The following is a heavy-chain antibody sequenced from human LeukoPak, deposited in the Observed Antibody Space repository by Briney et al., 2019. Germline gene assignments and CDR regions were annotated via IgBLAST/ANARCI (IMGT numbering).Heavy chain of an antibody. J-gene: IGHJ5*02. V-gene: IGHV1-8*01. D-gene: IGHD3-3*01. CDR2: MNPNSGNT. CDR3: ARIHDFWSGSQNWFGP. CDR1: GYTFTSYD. Sequence: GASVKVSCKASGYTFTSYDINWVRQATGQGLEWMGWMNPNSGNTGYAQKFQGRVTMTRNTSISTAYMELSSLRSEDTAVYYCARIHDFWSGSQNWFGPWGQGTLVTVSS.